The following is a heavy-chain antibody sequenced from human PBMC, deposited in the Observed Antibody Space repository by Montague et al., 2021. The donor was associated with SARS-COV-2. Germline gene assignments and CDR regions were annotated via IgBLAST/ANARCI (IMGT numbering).Heavy chain of an antibody. Sequence: SETLSLTCTVSGGSIDGNHWTWVRQSPGKGLERIGQIGSTNYNPSLESRISTSVDTSKSQFSLNLASVTAADLAIYYCAMLYGGGGGRGYWGQGTLVTVSS. D-gene: IGHD4-23*01. CDR1: GGSIDGNH. CDR3: AMLYGGGGGRGY. CDR2: IGST. V-gene: IGHV4-59*01. J-gene: IGHJ4*02.